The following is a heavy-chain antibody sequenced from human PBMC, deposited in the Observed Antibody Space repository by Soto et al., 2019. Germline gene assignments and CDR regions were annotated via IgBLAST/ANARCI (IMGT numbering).Heavy chain of an antibody. CDR2: IYYSGST. D-gene: IGHD2-2*01. CDR1: GGSISSGGYY. V-gene: IGHV4-31*03. CDR3: ARELGYCSSTSCPLDYYYYMDV. J-gene: IGHJ6*03. Sequence: PSETLSLTCTVSGGSISSGGYYWSWIRQHPGKGLEWIGYIYYSGSTYYNPSLKSRVTISVDTSKNQFSLKLSSVTAADTAVYYCARELGYCSSTSCPLDYYYYMDVWGKGTTVTVSS.